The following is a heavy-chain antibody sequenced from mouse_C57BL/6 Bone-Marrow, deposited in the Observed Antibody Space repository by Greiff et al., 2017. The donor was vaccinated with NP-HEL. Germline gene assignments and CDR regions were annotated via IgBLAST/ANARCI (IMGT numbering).Heavy chain of an antibody. CDR3: ARHASLTGGFAY. CDR1: GYTFTEYT. CDR2: FYPGGGSI. V-gene: IGHV1-62-2*01. D-gene: IGHD4-1*01. J-gene: IGHJ3*01. Sequence: VQLQQSGAELVKPGASVKLSCKASGYTFTEYTIHWVKQRSGRGLEWIGWFYPGGGSIKYKEKFKDKATLTADKSSSTVYMELSRLTSEDSAVYFCARHASLTGGFAYWGQGTLVTVSA.